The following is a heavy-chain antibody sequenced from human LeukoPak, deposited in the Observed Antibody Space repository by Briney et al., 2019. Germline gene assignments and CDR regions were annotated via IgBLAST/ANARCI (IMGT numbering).Heavy chain of an antibody. D-gene: IGHD3-16*02. CDR3: ARGFGITFGGVIVRRGAFDI. CDR1: GGSISSSNW. J-gene: IGHJ3*02. CDR2: INHSGTT. Sequence: SSETLSLTCAVSGGSISSSNWWSWVRQPPGKGLEWIGEINHSGTTNYNPSLKSRVTISVDTSKNQFSLKLSSVTAADTAVFYCARGFGITFGGVIVRRGAFDIWGQGTMVTVSS. V-gene: IGHV4-4*02.